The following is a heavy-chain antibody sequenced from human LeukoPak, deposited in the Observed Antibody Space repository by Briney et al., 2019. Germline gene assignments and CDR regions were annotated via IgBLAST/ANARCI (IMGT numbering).Heavy chain of an antibody. CDR3: ATAPYPSCPRPCLAYSSSSTMDY. V-gene: IGHV1-24*01. CDR1: GYTLTELS. Sequence: ASVKVSCKVSGYTLTELSMHWVRQAPGKGLEWMGGFDPEDGETIYAQKFQGRVTMTEDTSTDTAYMELSSLRSEDTAVYYCATAPYPSCPRPCLAYSSSSTMDYWGQGTLVTVSS. J-gene: IGHJ4*02. CDR2: FDPEDGET. D-gene: IGHD6-6*01.